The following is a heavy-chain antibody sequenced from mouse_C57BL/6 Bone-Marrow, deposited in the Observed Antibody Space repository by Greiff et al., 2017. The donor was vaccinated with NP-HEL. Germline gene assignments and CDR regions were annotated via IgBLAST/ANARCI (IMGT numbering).Heavy chain of an antibody. CDR3: ARADGSSSYWYFDV. J-gene: IGHJ1*03. CDR1: GFTFSSYA. CDR2: ISDGGSYT. Sequence: EVKLMESGGGLVKPGGSLKLSCAASGFTFSSYAMSWVRQTPEKRLEWVATISDGGSYTYYPDNVKGRFTISRDNAKNNLYLQMSHLKSEDTAMYYCARADGSSSYWYFDVWGTGTTVTVSS. V-gene: IGHV5-4*03. D-gene: IGHD1-1*01.